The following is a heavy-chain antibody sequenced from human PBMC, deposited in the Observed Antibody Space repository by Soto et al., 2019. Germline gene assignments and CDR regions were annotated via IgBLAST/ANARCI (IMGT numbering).Heavy chain of an antibody. Sequence: GGSLRPSCAASGFSFRNYWMNWVRQAPGKGLEWVVNIDQDGSEKHYVDSVKGRFTISRDNAKNSVSLQMNSLRDEDTAVYYSAREETAWPLAYGLDVWGQGTTVTVSS. CDR2: IDQDGSEK. CDR3: AREETAWPLAYGLDV. CDR1: GFSFRNYW. V-gene: IGHV3-7*01. D-gene: IGHD2-21*02. J-gene: IGHJ6*02.